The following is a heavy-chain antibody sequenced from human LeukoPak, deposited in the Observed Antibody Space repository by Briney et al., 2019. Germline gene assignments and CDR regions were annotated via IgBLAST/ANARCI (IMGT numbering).Heavy chain of an antibody. CDR2: IYYSGST. CDR1: GGSISSYY. CDR3: ARGRSYFWFDP. D-gene: IGHD1-26*01. Sequence: ETLSLTCNVPGGSISSYYWSWFRQPQGKGLEWIGYIYYSGSTNYNPSLKSRVTISVDTSKNQFSLKLSSVTAADTAVYFCARGRSYFWFDPWGQGTLVTVSS. J-gene: IGHJ5*02. V-gene: IGHV4-59*01.